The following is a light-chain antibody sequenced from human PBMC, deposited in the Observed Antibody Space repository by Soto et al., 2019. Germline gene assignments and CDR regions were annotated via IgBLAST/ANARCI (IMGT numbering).Light chain of an antibody. CDR3: QQSYSTPYT. J-gene: IGKJ2*01. CDR2: AAS. V-gene: IGKV1-39*01. Sequence: DIPMTQSPSSLSASVGDRVTITCRASQSISSYLNWYQQKPGTAPKLLIYAASSLQSGVPSRFSGSGSGTDFTLNISSLQPEDVANYHCQQSYSTPYTFGQGTKLEIK. CDR1: QSISSY.